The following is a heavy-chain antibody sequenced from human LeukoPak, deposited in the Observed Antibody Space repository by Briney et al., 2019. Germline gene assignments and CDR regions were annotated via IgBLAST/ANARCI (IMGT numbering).Heavy chain of an antibody. CDR1: GGPISSGSYY. D-gene: IGHD6-13*01. CDR2: TYTSGST. J-gene: IGHJ4*02. Sequence: SQTLSLTCTVSGGPISSGSYYWSWIRQPAGKGLEWIGRTYTSGSTNYNPSLKRRVTMSVDTSKNQFSLKLSSVTAADTAVYYCARGPAAGNDYWGQGTLVTVSS. V-gene: IGHV4-61*02. CDR3: ARGPAAGNDY.